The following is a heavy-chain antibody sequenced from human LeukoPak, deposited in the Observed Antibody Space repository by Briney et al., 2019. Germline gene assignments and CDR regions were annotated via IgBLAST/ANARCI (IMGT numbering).Heavy chain of an antibody. V-gene: IGHV3-23*01. CDR1: GFTFSSYA. J-gene: IGHJ4*02. CDR2: ISGSGGST. D-gene: IGHD6-13*01. Sequence: GGSLRLSCAASGFTFSSYAMSWVRQAPGKGLEWVSAISGSGGSTNYADSVKGRFTISRDNSKNTLYLQMNSLRAEDTAVYYCAKGGSSWYGGTFDYWGQGTLVTVSS. CDR3: AKGGSSWYGGTFDY.